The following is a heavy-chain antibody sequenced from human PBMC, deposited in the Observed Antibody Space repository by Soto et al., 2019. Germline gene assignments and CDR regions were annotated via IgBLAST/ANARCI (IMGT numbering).Heavy chain of an antibody. CDR3: AHRRDPDYWVDY. Sequence: SCPTLVNPTQTLTLTGTRPGFSLSTSGVSVGWIRQPPGKALEWLALIYWDDDKRYSPSLKSRLTVTKDTSRNQVVLTMTNMDPVDTATYYCAHRRDPDYWVDYWGQGTLVTVSS. V-gene: IGHV2-5*02. J-gene: IGHJ4*02. D-gene: IGHD4-17*01. CDR1: GFSLSTSGVS. CDR2: IYWDDDK.